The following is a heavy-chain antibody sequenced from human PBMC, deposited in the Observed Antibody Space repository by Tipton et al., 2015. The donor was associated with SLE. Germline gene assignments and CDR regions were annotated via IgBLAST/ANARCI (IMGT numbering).Heavy chain of an antibody. Sequence: TLSLTCSVSGGSINVYYWSWVRQPPGKGLEWIGYVSYSGSTNYNPSLQSRVTISVDTSKNQFSLKLRSVTAADTAMYYCARLPDYFDHWGQGALVTVSS. V-gene: IGHV4-59*01. CDR3: ARLPDYFDH. J-gene: IGHJ4*02. CDR2: VSYSGST. CDR1: GGSINVYY.